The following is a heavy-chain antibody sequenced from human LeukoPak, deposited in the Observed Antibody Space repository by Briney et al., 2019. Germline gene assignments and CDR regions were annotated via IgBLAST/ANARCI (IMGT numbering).Heavy chain of an antibody. CDR2: ISGSGGST. J-gene: IGHJ3*02. D-gene: IGHD1-26*01. CDR3: GKNFNVWELLVVGVFDI. V-gene: IGHV3-23*01. CDR1: GFTFSSYG. Sequence: GGSLRLSCAASGFTFSSYGMSWVRQAPGKGLEWVSAISGSGGSTYYADSVKGRFTISRDNSKNTLYLQMNSLRAEDTAVYSCGKNFNVWELLVVGVFDIWGQGKMATVSS.